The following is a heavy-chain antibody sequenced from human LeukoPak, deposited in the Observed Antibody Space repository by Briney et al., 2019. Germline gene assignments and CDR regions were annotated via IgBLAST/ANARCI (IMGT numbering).Heavy chain of an antibody. CDR2: ISGSSSTI. Sequence: GGSLRLSCAASGFTFSSYAMHWVRQAPGKGLEWVSYISGSSSTIYYADSVKGRFTISRDSAQNSLYLQMNSLRDEDTAVYYCARSEPPHYWGQGTLLTVSS. D-gene: IGHD1-26*01. CDR1: GFTFSSYA. J-gene: IGHJ4*02. CDR3: ARSEPPHY. V-gene: IGHV3-48*02.